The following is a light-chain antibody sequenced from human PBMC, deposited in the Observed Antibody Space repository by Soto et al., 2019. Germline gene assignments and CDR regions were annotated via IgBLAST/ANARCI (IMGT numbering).Light chain of an antibody. CDR1: ESVSTN. J-gene: IGKJ1*01. CDR3: QQHNNWPPLT. CDR2: GAS. V-gene: IGKV3-15*01. Sequence: EIVMRDSPVTLVLSLRDRATLAFSASESVSTNLAWYQQRPGQAPRLVIYGASTRATGIPARFSGSGSGTEFTLTIGSLQSEDFALYYCQQHNNWPPLTFGQGTKENIK.